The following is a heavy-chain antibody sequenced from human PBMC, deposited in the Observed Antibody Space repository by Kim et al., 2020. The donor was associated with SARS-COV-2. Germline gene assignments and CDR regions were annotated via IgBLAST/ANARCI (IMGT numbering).Heavy chain of an antibody. J-gene: IGHJ6*03. Sequence: SETLSLTCTVSGGPMTSTSYFWGWIRQPPGKGLEWIGSISDSGVTHYNPFIWSRVIISVDTSKNQFALNLSSVTAEDTATYYFAGGIVVSPLDMD. CDR3: AGGIVVSPLDMD. D-gene: IGHD2-15*01. CDR2: ISDSGVT. CDR1: GGPMTSTSYF. V-gene: IGHV4-39*01.